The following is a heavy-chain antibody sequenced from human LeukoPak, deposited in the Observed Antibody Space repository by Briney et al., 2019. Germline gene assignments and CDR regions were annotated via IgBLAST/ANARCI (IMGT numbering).Heavy chain of an antibody. D-gene: IGHD3-10*01. CDR3: AKDRGITMVRGVTEYYFDY. CDR2: ISGSGGST. CDR1: GFTFSSYA. J-gene: IGHJ4*02. V-gene: IGHV3-23*01. Sequence: GGSLRLSCAASGFTFSSYAMSWVRQAPGKGLEWVSVISGSGGSTYYADSVKGRFTISRDNSKNTLYLQMNSLRAEDTAVYYCAKDRGITMVRGVTEYYFDYWGQGTLVTVSS.